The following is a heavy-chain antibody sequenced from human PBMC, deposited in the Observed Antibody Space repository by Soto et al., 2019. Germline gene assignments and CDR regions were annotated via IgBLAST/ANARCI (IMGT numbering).Heavy chain of an antibody. CDR3: ARDVSPGSSSLYLDAFDI. Sequence: EVQLEESGGDLVQPGGSLRLSCAASGFTLSAYWMTWVRQAPGKGLEWVANINRDGSKKSYLDSVRGRFTISRDNVGNSLYLRMDSLRADDTALYYCARDVSPGSSSLYLDAFDIWGQGTMVTVSP. CDR1: GFTLSAYW. D-gene: IGHD6-13*01. CDR2: INRDGSKK. J-gene: IGHJ3*02. V-gene: IGHV3-7*05.